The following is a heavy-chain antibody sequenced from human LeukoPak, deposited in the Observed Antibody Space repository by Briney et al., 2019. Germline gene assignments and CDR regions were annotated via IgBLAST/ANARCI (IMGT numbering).Heavy chain of an antibody. CDR3: AREMNYDDYRTSDY. J-gene: IGHJ4*02. V-gene: IGHV1-2*02. CDR2: IDSNSGGT. Sequence: GASVKVSCKSSGYTFTGYCMHWVRQAPGQGFEWMGRIDSNSGGTNYAQNFQGRVTMTRDTSISTVYMELISLRSDDTAVYYCAREMNYDDYRTSDYWGQGTLVTVSS. D-gene: IGHD4-17*01. CDR1: GYTFTGYC.